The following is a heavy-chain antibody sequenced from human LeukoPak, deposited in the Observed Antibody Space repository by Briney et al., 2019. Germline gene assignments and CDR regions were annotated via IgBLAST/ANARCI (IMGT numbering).Heavy chain of an antibody. J-gene: IGHJ4*02. Sequence: SETLSLTCTVTGGSISSGSYYWGWIRQPPGKGLEWIGSMHYNERTYSSPSLKSRVTISADTSKNQFSLNLSSVTAADTAVFYCASTYYDILTPSYYFDFWGRGTLVTVSS. D-gene: IGHD3-9*01. CDR2: MHYNERT. V-gene: IGHV4-39*01. CDR3: ASTYYDILTPSYYFDF. CDR1: GGSISSGSYY.